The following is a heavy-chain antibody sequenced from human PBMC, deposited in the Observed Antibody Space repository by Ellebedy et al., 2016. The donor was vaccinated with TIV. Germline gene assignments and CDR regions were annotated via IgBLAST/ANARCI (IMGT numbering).Heavy chain of an antibody. D-gene: IGHD3-10*01. CDR1: GFTFSSYG. J-gene: IGHJ4*02. CDR3: ASVVRGAGNY. Sequence: GESLKISCAASGFTFSSYGMHWVRQAPGKGLEWVAVIWYDGSNKYYADSVKGRFTISRDNSKNTLYLQMNSLRAEDTAVYYCASVVRGAGNYWGQGTLVTVSS. CDR2: IWYDGSNK. V-gene: IGHV3-33*01.